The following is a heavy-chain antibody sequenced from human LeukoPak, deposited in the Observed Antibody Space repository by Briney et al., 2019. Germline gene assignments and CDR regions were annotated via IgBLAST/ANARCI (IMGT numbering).Heavy chain of an antibody. J-gene: IGHJ6*03. Sequence: GGSLRLSCAASGFPFSSYGMSWVRQAPGKGLECVSAISGSGGSTYYADSVKGRFTISRDNSKNTLYLQKNSLRAEDTAVYYCASTGYPYYYYMDVWGKGTTVTISS. CDR1: GFPFSSYG. CDR3: ASTGYPYYYYMDV. CDR2: ISGSGGST. V-gene: IGHV3-23*01. D-gene: IGHD6-13*01.